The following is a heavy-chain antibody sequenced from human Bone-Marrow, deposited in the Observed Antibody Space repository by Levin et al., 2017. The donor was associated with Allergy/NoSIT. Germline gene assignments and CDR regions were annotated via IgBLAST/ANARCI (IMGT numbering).Heavy chain of an antibody. V-gene: IGHV3-72*01. CDR1: GFTLSDHY. J-gene: IGHJ4*02. CDR2: SRNKTNSYTI. D-gene: IGHD3-10*01. Sequence: PGGSLRLSCTVSGFTLSDHYMDWVRQAPGKGLEWVGRSRNKTNSYTIVDFSSLHARFSISRDDSKDSLYLQMNSLKTEDTAVYYCVKISGVRTARQSIDYFSQGALVIVSS. CDR3: VKISGVRTARQSIDY.